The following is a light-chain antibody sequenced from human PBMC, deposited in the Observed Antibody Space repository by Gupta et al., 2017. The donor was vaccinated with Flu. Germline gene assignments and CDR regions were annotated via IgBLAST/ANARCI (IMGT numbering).Light chain of an antibody. Sequence: ALGQTSSITCGGNNIENRNVHWYQQKPGQAPVLFIYRDISRPAGIPERFSGSNSGNTATLTISGAQAGDEADYYCQVWESSTEVFGGGTKLTVL. CDR2: RDI. CDR1: NIENRN. V-gene: IGLV3-9*01. CDR3: QVWESSTEV. J-gene: IGLJ2*01.